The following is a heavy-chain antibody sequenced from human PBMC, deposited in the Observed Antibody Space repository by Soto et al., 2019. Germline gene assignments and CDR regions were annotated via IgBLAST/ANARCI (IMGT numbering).Heavy chain of an antibody. Sequence: GASVKVSCKASGGTFSSYTISWVRQAPGQGLEWMGRIIPILGIANYAQKFQGRVTITADTSTSTAYMELSSLRSEDTAVYYCATYSSSPYNWFDPWGQGTLVTVSS. CDR1: GGTFSSYT. CDR2: IIPILGIA. J-gene: IGHJ5*02. D-gene: IGHD6-6*01. CDR3: ATYSSSPYNWFDP. V-gene: IGHV1-69*02.